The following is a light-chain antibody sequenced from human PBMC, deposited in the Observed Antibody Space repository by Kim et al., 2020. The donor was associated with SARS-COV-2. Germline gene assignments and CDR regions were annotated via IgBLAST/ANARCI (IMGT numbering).Light chain of an antibody. CDR1: QDISNY. J-gene: IGKJ2*01. Sequence: DIQMTQSPSSLSASVGDRVTITCQASQDISNYLNWYQQKPGKAPKLLIYDASNLETGVPSRFSGSGSGTDFTFTISSLQPEDIATYYCQQYDNLPPNYTFGQGTKLEI. CDR2: DAS. V-gene: IGKV1-33*01. CDR3: QQYDNLPPNYT.